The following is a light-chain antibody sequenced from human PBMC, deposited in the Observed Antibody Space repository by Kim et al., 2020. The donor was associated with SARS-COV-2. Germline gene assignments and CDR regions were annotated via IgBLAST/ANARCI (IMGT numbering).Light chain of an antibody. Sequence: QLVLTQSPSASASLGASVKLTCTLSSGRNDYAIAWHQQQPEKGPRYLMKLNSDGSHTKGDGVPDRFSGSSSGAERYLTISSLQSEDEADYYCQTWGTGRGVFGGGTQLTVL. CDR1: SGRNDYA. J-gene: IGLJ2*01. CDR3: QTWGTGRGV. CDR2: LNSDGSH. V-gene: IGLV4-69*01.